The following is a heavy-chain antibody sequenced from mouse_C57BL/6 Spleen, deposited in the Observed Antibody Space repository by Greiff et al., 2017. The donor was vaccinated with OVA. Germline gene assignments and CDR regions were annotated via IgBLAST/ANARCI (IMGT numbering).Heavy chain of an antibody. V-gene: IGHV3-1*01. CDR3: AREGGWLDY. D-gene: IGHD3-3*01. Sequence: EVKLQESGPGMVKPSQSLSLTCSVTGYSITSGYDWHWIRHFPGNKLEWMGYISYSGSTNYNPSLKSRISITHDTSKNPFFLTLNSVTTEDTATYYCAREGGWLDYWGQGTTLTVSS. CDR2: ISYSGST. J-gene: IGHJ2*01. CDR1: GYSITSGYD.